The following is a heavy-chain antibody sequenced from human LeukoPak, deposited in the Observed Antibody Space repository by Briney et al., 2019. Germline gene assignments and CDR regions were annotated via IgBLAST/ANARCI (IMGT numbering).Heavy chain of an antibody. Sequence: ASVKVSCKASGYTFTGYYMHWVRQAPGQGLEWMGWINPNSGGTNYAQKFQGRVTMTRDTSISTAYMELSRLRSDDTAVYYCARGPSGSYGDVYIWFDPWGQGTLVTVSS. J-gene: IGHJ5*02. CDR1: GYTFTGYY. CDR2: INPNSGGT. D-gene: IGHD1-26*01. V-gene: IGHV1-2*02. CDR3: ARGPSGSYGDVYIWFDP.